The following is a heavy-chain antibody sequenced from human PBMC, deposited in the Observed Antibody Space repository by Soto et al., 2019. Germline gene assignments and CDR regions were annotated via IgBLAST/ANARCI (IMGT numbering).Heavy chain of an antibody. V-gene: IGHV4-4*08. CDR3: MLGSGWKDFDY. Sequence: SETLSLTCTIFRGSISSHYWTCLRQSPWKGLEHNGYAYTGNTNYNPSLNSRVTISVDTSKNQFSLKLSSVTAADTAVYYCMLGSGWKDFDYWGQGTLVTVS. CDR1: RGSISSHY. D-gene: IGHD3-22*01. CDR2: AYTGNT. J-gene: IGHJ4*02.